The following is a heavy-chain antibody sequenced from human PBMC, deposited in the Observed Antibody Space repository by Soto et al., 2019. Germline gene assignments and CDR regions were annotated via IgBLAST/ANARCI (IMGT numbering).Heavy chain of an antibody. D-gene: IGHD5-12*01. J-gene: IGHJ4*02. CDR1: GGSISSGDYY. CDR2: IYYSGST. V-gene: IGHV4-30-4*01. CDR3: ARGFTSGPASDY. Sequence: SETLSLTCTVSGGSISSGDYYWSWIRQPPGKGLEWIGYIYYSGSTYYNPSLKSRVTISVDTSKNQFSLKLSSVTAADTAVYYCARGFTSGPASDYWGQGTLVTVSS.